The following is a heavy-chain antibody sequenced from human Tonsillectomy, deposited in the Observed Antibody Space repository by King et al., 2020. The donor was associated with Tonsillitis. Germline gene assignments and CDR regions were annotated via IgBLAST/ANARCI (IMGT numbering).Heavy chain of an antibody. CDR2: IVTNTESGTT. Sequence: DVQLVESGGCLIKPGGSLRLSCAASGFTFNNARMSWVGQAPGMGLEWVGRIVTNTESGTTYYAAPVKGRFTISGDDSKNTLYLQMNSLKIEDTAVYYCTTDPGITVFGVVRDYWGQGTLVTVSS. V-gene: IGHV3-15*04. CDR1: GFTFNNAR. D-gene: IGHD3-3*01. CDR3: TTDPGITVFGVVRDY. J-gene: IGHJ4*02.